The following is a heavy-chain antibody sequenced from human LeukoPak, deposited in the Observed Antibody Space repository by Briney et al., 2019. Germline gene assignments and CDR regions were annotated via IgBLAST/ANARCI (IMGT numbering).Heavy chain of an antibody. D-gene: IGHD5-18*01. CDR1: GFTFSSYF. Sequence: GGSLRLSCAASGFTFSSYFMNWVRQAPGKGLEWVSSISSGSSNIYYADSVKGRFTISRDNAKNSLYLQMTSLRAEDTAVYYCARAVRGYTYGYEGYWGQGTLVTVSS. V-gene: IGHV3-21*01. CDR3: ARAVRGYTYGYEGY. CDR2: ISSGSSNI. J-gene: IGHJ4*02.